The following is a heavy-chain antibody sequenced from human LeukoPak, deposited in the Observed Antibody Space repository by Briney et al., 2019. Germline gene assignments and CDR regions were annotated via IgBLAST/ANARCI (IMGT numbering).Heavy chain of an antibody. CDR3: ARNNSVRDEAWWFNP. CDR2: ISPSGGST. Sequence: ASVKVSCKAFGYTFTGYWLHWVRQAPGPGPEWMGVISPSGGSTIYAQQFKGRVTLTRDMSTSTDYLELRSLRSEDTAVYYCARNNSVRDEAWWFNPWGQGTLVTVSS. D-gene: IGHD1-20*01. CDR1: GYTFTGYW. V-gene: IGHV1-46*01. J-gene: IGHJ5*02.